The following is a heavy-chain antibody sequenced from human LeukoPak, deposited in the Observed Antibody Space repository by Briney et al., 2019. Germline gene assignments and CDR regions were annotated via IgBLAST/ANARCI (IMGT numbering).Heavy chain of an antibody. V-gene: IGHV5-51*01. CDR3: ARQPSYSIGFGVDY. J-gene: IGHJ4*02. CDR1: GYSFISYW. CDR2: IYPGDTET. Sequence: GESLKISCQGSGYSFISYWIGWVRQMPGKGLEWMGAIYPGDTETRYSPSFQGQVTISADKSISTAYLQWSSLKASDTAMFYCARQPSYSIGFGVDYWGQGTLATVSP. D-gene: IGHD6-19*01.